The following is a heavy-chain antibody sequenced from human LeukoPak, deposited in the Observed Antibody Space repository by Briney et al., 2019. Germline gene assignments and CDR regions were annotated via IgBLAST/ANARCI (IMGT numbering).Heavy chain of an antibody. Sequence: SETLSLTCTVSGGSISSDYWNWIRQPPGKGLEWIGYIYYSGSTNYNPSLKSRVTISVDTSKNQFSLKLSSVTAADTAVYYCARHDILTGYSLDYWGQGTLVTVSS. J-gene: IGHJ4*02. D-gene: IGHD3-9*01. CDR3: ARHDILTGYSLDY. CDR1: GGSISSDY. CDR2: IYYSGST. V-gene: IGHV4-59*01.